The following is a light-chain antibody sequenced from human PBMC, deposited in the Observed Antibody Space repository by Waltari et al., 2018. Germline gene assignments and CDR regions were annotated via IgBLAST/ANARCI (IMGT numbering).Light chain of an antibody. CDR2: VNSDGSH. CDR1: GWHSNND. CDR3: QTWGTGIGV. V-gene: IGLV4-69*01. Sequence: QLLLTRSPSPSASLVASVNLTSPLSGWHSNNDIAWHQQQPEKGARYLMRVNSDGSHKKGDGIPDRFSGSSSGAERYLTISSLQSEDEADYYCQTWGTGIGVFGGGTKLTVL. J-gene: IGLJ3*02.